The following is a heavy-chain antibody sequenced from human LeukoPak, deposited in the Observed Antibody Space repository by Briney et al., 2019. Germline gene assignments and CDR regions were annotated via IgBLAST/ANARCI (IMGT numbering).Heavy chain of an antibody. V-gene: IGHV3-66*01. CDR3: ARAFQYGSGSYPYSL. D-gene: IGHD3-10*01. CDR2: IYSGGNT. Sequence: GGSLRLSCAASGFTVSNNDMCWVRQAPGKGLEWVSVIYSGGNTNYADSVKGRFIISGDNLKNTLFLQMNSLRAEDTAVYYCARAFQYGSGSYPYSLWGQGTLVTVSS. CDR1: GFTVSNND. J-gene: IGHJ4*02.